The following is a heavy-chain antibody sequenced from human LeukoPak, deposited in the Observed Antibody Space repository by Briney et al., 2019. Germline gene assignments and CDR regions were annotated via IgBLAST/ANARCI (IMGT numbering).Heavy chain of an antibody. CDR2: IYYSGST. V-gene: IGHV4-31*03. CDR1: GGSISSGGYY. Sequence: SQTLSLTCTVSGGSISSGGYYWSWIPQHPGKGLGLIGYIYYSGSTYYNPSLKSRVTISVDTSKNQFSLKLSSVTAADTAVYYCAREPRITMVRGVIIGYFDYWGQGTLVTVS. D-gene: IGHD3-10*01. J-gene: IGHJ4*02. CDR3: AREPRITMVRGVIIGYFDY.